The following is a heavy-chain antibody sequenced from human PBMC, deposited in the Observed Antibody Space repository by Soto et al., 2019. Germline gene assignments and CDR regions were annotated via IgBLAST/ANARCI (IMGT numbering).Heavy chain of an antibody. D-gene: IGHD3-10*01. CDR2: INHIGST. V-gene: IGHV4-34*01. CDR3: ATLGWRGSGTEEYYYYYGMDV. CDR1: SVSLSGYY. Sequence: SETLSLTCAVSSVSLSGYYWSWIRQPPGKRLEWIGEINHIGSTNYNPSLNSRLTILVDTSKNHFSRNLSYVTAADRAVHYCATLGWRGSGTEEYYYYYGMDVWGKATRVTLSS. J-gene: IGHJ6*04.